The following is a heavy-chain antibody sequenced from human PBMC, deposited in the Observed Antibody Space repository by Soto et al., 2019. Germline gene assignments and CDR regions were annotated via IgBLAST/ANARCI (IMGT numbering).Heavy chain of an antibody. CDR2: ISSSSSYI. Sequence: GGSLRLSCAASGFTFSSYSMNWVRQAPGKGLEWVSSISSSSSYIYYADSVKGRFTISRDNAKNSLYLQMNSLRAEDTAVFYCARDGPYGDSPFYYMDVWGKGTTVTVSS. CDR3: ARDGPYGDSPFYYMDV. CDR1: GFTFSSYS. J-gene: IGHJ6*03. D-gene: IGHD4-17*01. V-gene: IGHV3-21*01.